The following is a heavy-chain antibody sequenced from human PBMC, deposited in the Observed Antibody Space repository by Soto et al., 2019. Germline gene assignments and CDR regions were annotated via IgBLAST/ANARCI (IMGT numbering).Heavy chain of an antibody. Sequence: GGSLRLSCAASGFTFSSYGMHWVRQAPGKGLEWVAVIWYDGSNKYYADSVKGRFTISRDNSKNTLYLQMNSLRAEDTAVYYCASGSHQLPFDPWGQGTLVTVSS. J-gene: IGHJ5*02. D-gene: IGHD2-2*01. V-gene: IGHV3-33*01. CDR2: IWYDGSNK. CDR1: GFTFSSYG. CDR3: ASGSHQLPFDP.